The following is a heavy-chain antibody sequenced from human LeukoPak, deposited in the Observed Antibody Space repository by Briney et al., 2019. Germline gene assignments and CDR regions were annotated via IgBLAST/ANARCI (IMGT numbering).Heavy chain of an antibody. CDR1: GDTFTSYY. CDR2: INPSGGST. Sequence: ASVKVSCKASGDTFTSYYMHWVRQAPGQGLEWMGIINPSGGSTSYAQKFQGRVTMIRDTSTSTVYMELSSLRSEDTAVYYCARDPKVPAAGTRYFDLWGRGTLVTVSS. D-gene: IGHD6-13*01. CDR3: ARDPKVPAAGTRYFDL. J-gene: IGHJ2*01. V-gene: IGHV1-46*01.